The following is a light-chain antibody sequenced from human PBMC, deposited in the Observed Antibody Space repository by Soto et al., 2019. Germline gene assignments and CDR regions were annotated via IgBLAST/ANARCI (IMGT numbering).Light chain of an antibody. CDR3: QQYKIDWT. J-gene: IGKJ1*01. Sequence: DIQMTQSPSTLSASVGDRVTITCQASQSISTCLAWYQQKPGKAPNLLIYDASSLESGGPSRFSGSGSGTEFTLTISSLQPDDFATYYCQQYKIDWTFGQGTKVDIK. CDR1: QSISTC. V-gene: IGKV1-5*01. CDR2: DAS.